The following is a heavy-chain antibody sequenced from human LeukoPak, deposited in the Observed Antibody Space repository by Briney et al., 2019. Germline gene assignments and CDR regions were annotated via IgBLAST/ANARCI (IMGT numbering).Heavy chain of an antibody. Sequence: GGSLRLSCAASGFTFSSYAMSWVRQAPGKGLEWVSAISGSGGSTYYADSVKGRFTISRDNSKNTLYLQMNSLRAEDTAVYYCAKDVHYDSSGYYWFAFDIWGQGTMVTVSS. CDR3: AKDVHYDSSGYYWFAFDI. CDR1: GFTFSSYA. J-gene: IGHJ3*02. V-gene: IGHV3-23*01. CDR2: ISGSGGST. D-gene: IGHD3-22*01.